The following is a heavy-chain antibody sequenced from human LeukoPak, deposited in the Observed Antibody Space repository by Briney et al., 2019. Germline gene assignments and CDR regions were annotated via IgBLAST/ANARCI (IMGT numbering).Heavy chain of an antibody. CDR2: VSGNGGST. Sequence: GGSLRLSCAASGFTFSSYVMSWVRQAPGKGLEWVSSVSGNGGSTYYADSVKGRFTISRDNSKNTLYLQMNSLRAEDTAVYYCAKRGDYTNYGPFDYWGQGTLVTVSS. D-gene: IGHD4-11*01. CDR3: AKRGDYTNYGPFDY. V-gene: IGHV3-23*01. CDR1: GFTFSSYV. J-gene: IGHJ4*02.